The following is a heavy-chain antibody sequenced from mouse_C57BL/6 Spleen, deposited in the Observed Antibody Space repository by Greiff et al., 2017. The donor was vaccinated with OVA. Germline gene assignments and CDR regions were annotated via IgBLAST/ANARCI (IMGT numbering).Heavy chain of an antibody. CDR1: GYTFTSYG. J-gene: IGHJ4*01. D-gene: IGHD1-1*01. CDR3: ADYYGRSYAMDY. Sequence: QVQLQQSGAELARPGASVKLSCKASGYTFTSYGISWVKQRTGQGLEWIGEIYPRSGNTYYNEKFKGKATLTADKSSSTAYMELRSLTSEDSSDDFCADYYGRSYAMDYWGQGTSVTVSS. V-gene: IGHV1-81*01. CDR2: IYPRSGNT.